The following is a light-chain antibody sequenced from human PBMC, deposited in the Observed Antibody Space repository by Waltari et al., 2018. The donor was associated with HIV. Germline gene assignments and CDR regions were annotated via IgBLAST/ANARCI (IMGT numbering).Light chain of an antibody. CDR2: REN. CDR1: ELANQY. Sequence: SSDLTQARSVSVSPGQTASSTCSGHELANQYVHWYREKAGQSRNLLISRENERPLGIPQRISGSKSGSLATLTICGVLAQDEADYFCQSAGSSGTSVIFGGGTTLTVL. V-gene: IGLV3-25*03. CDR3: QSAGSSGTSVI. J-gene: IGLJ2*01.